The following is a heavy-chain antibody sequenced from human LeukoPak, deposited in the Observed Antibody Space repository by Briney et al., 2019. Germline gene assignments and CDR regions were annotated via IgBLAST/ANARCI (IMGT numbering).Heavy chain of an antibody. CDR2: IIPIFGTA. J-gene: IGHJ5*02. CDR1: GGTFSSYA. D-gene: IGHD6-19*01. V-gene: IGHV1-69*13. CDR3: ARAASIAVAGTFDP. Sequence: ASVKVSCEASGGTFSSYAISWVRQAPGQGLEWMGGIIPIFGTANYAQKFQGRVTITADESTSTAYMELSSLRSEDTAVYYCARAASIAVAGTFDPWGQGTLVTVSS.